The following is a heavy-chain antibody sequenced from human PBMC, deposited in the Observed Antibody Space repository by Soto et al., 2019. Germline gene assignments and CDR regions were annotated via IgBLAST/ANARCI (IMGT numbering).Heavy chain of an antibody. CDR2: INPNSGGT. J-gene: IGHJ5*02. CDR1: GYTFTGYY. Sequence: ASVKVSCKASGYTFTGYYMHWVRQAPGQGLEWMGWINPNSGGTNYAQKFQGWVTMTRDTSISTAYMELSRLRSDDTAVYYCAREYYDILTGYELGGFDPWGQGTLVTVSS. V-gene: IGHV1-2*04. D-gene: IGHD3-9*01. CDR3: AREYYDILTGYELGGFDP.